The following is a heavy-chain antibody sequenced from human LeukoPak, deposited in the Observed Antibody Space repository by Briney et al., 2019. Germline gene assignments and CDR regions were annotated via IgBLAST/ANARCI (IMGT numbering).Heavy chain of an antibody. J-gene: IGHJ4*02. V-gene: IGHV3-30-3*01. CDR1: GFTFSSYA. Sequence: GSLRLSCAASGFTFSSYATHWVRQAPGKGLEWVAVISYDGSNKYYADSVKGRFTISRDNSKNTLYLQMNSLRAEDTAVYYCARGVRQQLATGGDYWGQGTLVTVSS. D-gene: IGHD6-13*01. CDR3: ARGVRQQLATGGDY. CDR2: ISYDGSNK.